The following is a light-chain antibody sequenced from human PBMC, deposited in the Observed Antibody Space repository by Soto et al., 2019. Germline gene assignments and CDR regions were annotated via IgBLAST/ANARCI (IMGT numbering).Light chain of an antibody. CDR1: QSISSW. Sequence: DIQMTQSPSTLSASVGDRVTITCRASQSISSWLAWYQQKPGKAPNLLIYKASSLESGVPSRFSGSGSGTEFTLTISSLQPDDFATYYCQPYQSYWTFGQGTKVEIK. V-gene: IGKV1-5*03. J-gene: IGKJ1*01. CDR3: QPYQSYWT. CDR2: KAS.